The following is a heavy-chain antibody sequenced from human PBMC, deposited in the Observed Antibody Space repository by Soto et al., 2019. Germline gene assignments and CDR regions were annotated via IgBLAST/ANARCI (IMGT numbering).Heavy chain of an antibody. D-gene: IGHD1-26*01. CDR2: IWYDGSNK. CDR3: ARDGWELLRGAGFDY. J-gene: IGHJ4*02. Sequence: QVQLVESGGGVVQPGRSLRLSCAASGFTFSSYGMHWVRQAPGKGLEWVAVIWYDGSNKYYADSVKDRFTISRDNSKNTLYLQMNSLRAEDTAVYYCARDGWELLRGAGFDYWGQGTLVTVSS. V-gene: IGHV3-33*01. CDR1: GFTFSSYG.